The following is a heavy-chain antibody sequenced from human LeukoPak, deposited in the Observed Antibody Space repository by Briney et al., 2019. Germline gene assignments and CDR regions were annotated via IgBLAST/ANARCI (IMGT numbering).Heavy chain of an antibody. CDR2: ISAYNGNT. CDR3: ARHYSSLVWFDP. Sequence: ASVKVSCKASGYTFTSYGISWVRQAPGQGLEWMGWISAYNGNTNYAQKLQGRGTMTTDTSTSTAYMELRSLRSDDTAVYYCARHYSSLVWFDPWGQGTLVTVSS. J-gene: IGHJ5*02. CDR1: GYTFTSYG. V-gene: IGHV1-18*01. D-gene: IGHD4-11*01.